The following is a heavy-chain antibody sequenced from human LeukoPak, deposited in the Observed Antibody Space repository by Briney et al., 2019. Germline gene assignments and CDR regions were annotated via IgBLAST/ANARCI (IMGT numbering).Heavy chain of an antibody. CDR1: GGSISSGGYY. D-gene: IGHD3-10*01. Sequence: SQTLSLTCTVSGGSISSGGYYWSWIRQHPGTGLEWIGYIYYSGSTYYNPSLKSRVTISVDTSKNQFSLKLSSVTAADTAVYYCARYGRRADGDYFDYWGQGTLVTVSS. CDR2: IYYSGST. CDR3: ARYGRRADGDYFDY. J-gene: IGHJ4*02. V-gene: IGHV4-31*03.